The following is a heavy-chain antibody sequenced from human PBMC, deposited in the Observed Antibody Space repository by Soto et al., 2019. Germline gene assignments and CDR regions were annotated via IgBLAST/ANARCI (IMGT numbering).Heavy chain of an antibody. V-gene: IGHV3-15*07. D-gene: IGHD3-10*01. CDR1: GLTFINAW. CDR2: IKSKTNGGTA. Sequence: GGSLRLSCAASGLTFINAWMTWVRQPPGKGLEWVGRIKSKTNGGTADYAAPVKGRFTISRDDSKNTLYLQINSLKTEDTAVYYCTSSNYYESGTYPQAPFDYWGQGTLVTVSS. J-gene: IGHJ4*02. CDR3: TSSNYYESGTYPQAPFDY.